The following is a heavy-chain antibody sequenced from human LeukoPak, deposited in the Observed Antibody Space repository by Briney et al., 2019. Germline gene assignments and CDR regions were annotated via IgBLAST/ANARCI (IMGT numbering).Heavy chain of an antibody. CDR2: IIPIFGTA. CDR1: GGTFSSYA. CDR3: ARHLAAAGKFDY. D-gene: IGHD6-13*01. V-gene: IGHV1-69*01. Sequence: SVEVSCKASGGTFSSYAISWVRQAPGQGLEWMGGIIPIFGTANYAQKFQGRVTITADESTSTAYMELSSLRSEDTAVYYCARHLAAAGKFDYWGQGTLVTVSS. J-gene: IGHJ4*02.